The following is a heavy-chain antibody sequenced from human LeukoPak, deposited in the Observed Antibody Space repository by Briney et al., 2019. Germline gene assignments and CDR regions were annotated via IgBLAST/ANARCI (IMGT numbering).Heavy chain of an antibody. D-gene: IGHD3-16*01. J-gene: IGHJ5*02. V-gene: IGHV1-8*01. CDR1: GYTFTSYD. CDR3: ARDGGWPQERYWFDP. CDR2: MNPNSGNT. Sequence: GASVKVSCKASGYTFTSYDINWVRQATGQGLEWMGWMNPNSGNTGYAQKFQGRVTMTRNTSISTAYMEPSSLRSEDTAVYYCARDGGWPQERYWFDPWGQGTLVTVSS.